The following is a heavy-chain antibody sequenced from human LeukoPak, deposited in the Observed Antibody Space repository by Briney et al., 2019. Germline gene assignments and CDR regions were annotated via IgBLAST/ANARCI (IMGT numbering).Heavy chain of an antibody. Sequence: GGSLRLSCAASGFTFSSYGLHWVRQAPGKGLEWVAVIWNDGSNKYYADSVKGRFTISRDNSKNTLYLQMNSLRAEDTAVYNCARDSRGDYDHVDYWGQGTLVTVSS. J-gene: IGHJ4*02. CDR1: GFTFSSYG. V-gene: IGHV3-33*01. CDR3: ARDSRGDYDHVDY. CDR2: IWNDGSNK. D-gene: IGHD4-17*01.